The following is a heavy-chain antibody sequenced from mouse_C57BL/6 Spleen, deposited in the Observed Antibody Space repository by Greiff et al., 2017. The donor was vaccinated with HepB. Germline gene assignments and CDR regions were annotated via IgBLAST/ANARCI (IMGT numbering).Heavy chain of an antibody. V-gene: IGHV3-6*01. J-gene: IGHJ4*01. D-gene: IGHD2-4*01. Sequence: EVKLLESGPGLVKPSQSLSLTCSVTGYSITSGYYWNWIRQFPGNKLEWMGYISYDGSNNYNPSLKNRISITRDTSKNQFFLKLNSVTTEDTATYYCARVDYDEGVYAMDYWGQGTSVTVSS. CDR1: GYSITSGYY. CDR3: ARVDYDEGVYAMDY. CDR2: ISYDGSN.